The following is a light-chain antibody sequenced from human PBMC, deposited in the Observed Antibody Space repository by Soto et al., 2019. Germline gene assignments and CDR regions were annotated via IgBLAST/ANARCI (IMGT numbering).Light chain of an antibody. J-gene: IGKJ1*01. CDR2: GAS. Sequence: EIVLTQSPGTLSLSQGERATLSCRASQSVSSSYLAWYQQKPGQAPRLLIYGASSRATGIPDRFSGRGSGTDFTLTISRLEPEDFAVYYCQQRSKWRTFGQGTKVDI. CDR1: QSVSSSY. V-gene: IGKV3D-20*02. CDR3: QQRSKWRT.